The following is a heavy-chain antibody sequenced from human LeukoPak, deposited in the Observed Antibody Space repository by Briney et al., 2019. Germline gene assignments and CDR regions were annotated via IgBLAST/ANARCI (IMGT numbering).Heavy chain of an antibody. J-gene: IGHJ4*02. CDR3: ARGRLGWELPFDY. CDR2: IFYRGST. V-gene: IGHV4-59*01. D-gene: IGHD2-15*01. Sequence: KDSEAPSLPFSGFGGPLNRYCWSWVRQPPGKGLGWVGYIFYRGSTNYNPSLKPRVTISVDTSKIQFSLKLGSVTAADTAVYYCARGRLGWELPFDYWGQGTLVTVSS. CDR1: GGPLNRYC.